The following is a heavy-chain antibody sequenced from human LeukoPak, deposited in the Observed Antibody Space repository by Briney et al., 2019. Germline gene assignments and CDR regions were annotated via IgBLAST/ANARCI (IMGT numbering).Heavy chain of an antibody. CDR1: GGSFSGYY. J-gene: IGHJ5*02. V-gene: IGHV4-34*01. Sequence: PSGTLSLTCAVYGGSFSGYYWSWIRQPPGKGLEWIGEINHSGSTNYNPSLKSRVTISVDTSKNQFSLKLSSVTAADTAVYYCARAPPYYDPDNWFDPWGQGTLVTVSS. CDR3: ARAPPYYDPDNWFDP. D-gene: IGHD3-3*01. CDR2: INHSGST.